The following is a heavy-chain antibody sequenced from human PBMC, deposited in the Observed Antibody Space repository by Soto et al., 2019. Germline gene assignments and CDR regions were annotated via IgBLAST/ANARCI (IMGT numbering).Heavy chain of an antibody. CDR1: GFTFSTYV. Sequence: GGSLRLSCVGSGFTFSTYVMNWVRQGPGKGLEWVSGISGSGENTHYADSVKGRFTISRDNSKKTLYLEMNSLRVDDTAVYYCAKRDLSGTTIPSPADYWGQGTLVTVSS. J-gene: IGHJ4*02. V-gene: IGHV3-23*01. CDR2: ISGSGENT. CDR3: AKRDLSGTTIPSPADY. D-gene: IGHD1-7*01.